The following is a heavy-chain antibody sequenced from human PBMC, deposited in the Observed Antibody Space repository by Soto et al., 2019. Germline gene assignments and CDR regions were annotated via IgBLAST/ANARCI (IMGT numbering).Heavy chain of an antibody. CDR2: ISAYNGNT. CDR3: ARDPRVYYDSSGYYWVY. Sequence: ASVKVSCKASGYTFSSYAIAWVRQAPGRGLEWMGWISAYNGNTNYAQNFQGRVTMTTDTSTSTAYMELRSLRSDDTAVYYCARDPRVYYDSSGYYWVYWGQGTLVTVS. CDR1: GYTFSSYA. V-gene: IGHV1-18*01. D-gene: IGHD3-22*01. J-gene: IGHJ4*02.